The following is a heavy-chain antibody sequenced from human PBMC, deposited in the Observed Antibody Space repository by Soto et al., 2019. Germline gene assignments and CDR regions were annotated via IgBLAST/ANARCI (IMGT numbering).Heavy chain of an antibody. Sequence: QVQLVQSGAEVKKPGASVKVSCKASGYTFTSYGISWVRQAPGQGLEWMGWISAYNGNTNYAQKLQGRVTITTDTSKSTAYLELRSLRSDDTAVYDCARPAYYCARRGCGTSWHFDYWGEGTLVTVSS. CDR1: GYTFTSYG. V-gene: IGHV1-18*04. CDR3: ARPAYYCARRGCGTSWHFDY. CDR2: ISAYNGNT. D-gene: IGHD2-2*01. J-gene: IGHJ4*02.